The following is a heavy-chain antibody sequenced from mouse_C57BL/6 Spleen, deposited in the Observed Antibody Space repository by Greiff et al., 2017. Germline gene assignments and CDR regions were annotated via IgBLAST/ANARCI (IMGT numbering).Heavy chain of an antibody. J-gene: IGHJ2*01. CDR2: ISYSGST. V-gene: IGHV3-1*01. CDR3: ARGYYGSGYCDY. D-gene: IGHD1-1*01. CDR1: GYSITSGYD. Sequence: EVQLQQPGPGMVKPSPSLTLTCTVTGYSITSGYDWHWIRHFPGNKLEWMGYISYSGSTNYNPTLKSRISITHDTSKNHFYLKLNSVTTEDTATYYCARGYYGSGYCDYWGQGTTLTVSS.